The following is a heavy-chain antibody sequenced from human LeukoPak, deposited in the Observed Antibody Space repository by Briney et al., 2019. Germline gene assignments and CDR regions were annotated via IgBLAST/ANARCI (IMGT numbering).Heavy chain of an antibody. CDR2: IRSGSGSI. V-gene: IGHV3-21*04. J-gene: IGHJ4*02. CDR3: AKDESLDY. Sequence: GGSLRLSCAASGITFSSYSMNWVRQAPGKGLEWVSSIRSGSGSIFYADSLKGRFTISRDNAKNSLYLQMNSLRAEDTALYYCAKDESLDYWGQGTLVTVSS. CDR1: GITFSSYS.